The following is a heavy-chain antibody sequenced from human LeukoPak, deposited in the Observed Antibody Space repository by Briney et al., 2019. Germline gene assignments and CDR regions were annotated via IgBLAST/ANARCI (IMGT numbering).Heavy chain of an antibody. CDR2: MSSGGGA. CDR1: GVSISSSY. D-gene: IGHD2-15*01. J-gene: IGHJ4*02. CDR3: ARDRHAGSCSGSRCYPYYFDS. Sequence: SETLSLTCRVSGVSISSSYWSWIRQSPGDQLEHIAYMSSGGGATYNPSLSGRVIISRDTSKNQVSLNLTSVTAADTAVYFCARDRHAGSCSGSRCYPYYFDSWGQGTLVTVSS. V-gene: IGHV4-59*01.